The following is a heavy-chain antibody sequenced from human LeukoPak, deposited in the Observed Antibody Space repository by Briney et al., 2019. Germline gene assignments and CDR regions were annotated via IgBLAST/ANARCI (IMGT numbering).Heavy chain of an antibody. CDR3: TTELDVRPNHY. CDR1: GFSFSDAW. CDR2: IKRKSDGGTT. V-gene: IGHV3-15*01. J-gene: IGHJ4*02. Sequence: GGSLRLSCAASGFSFSDAWMSWVRQIPGKGLEWVGRIKRKSDGGTTDYAAPVKGRFTISRDDSKNTLYLQMNSLKSEDTAVYYCTTELDVRPNHYWGQGTLVTVSS. D-gene: IGHD1-14*01.